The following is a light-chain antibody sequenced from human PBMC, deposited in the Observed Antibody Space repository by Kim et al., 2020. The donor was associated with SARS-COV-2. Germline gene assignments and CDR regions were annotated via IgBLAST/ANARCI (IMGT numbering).Light chain of an antibody. CDR2: GDR. CDR1: SSNIGAGYD. J-gene: IGLJ3*02. V-gene: IGLV1-40*01. CDR3: QSFDSSLRDVL. Sequence: QPVLTQPPSLSGAPGQRVTISCSGSSSNIGAGYDVHWYQQLPGTAPKLLIYGDRNRPSGVPARFSASKSGTSASLAITGLQAEDEADYYCQSFDSSLRDVLFGGGTQLTVL.